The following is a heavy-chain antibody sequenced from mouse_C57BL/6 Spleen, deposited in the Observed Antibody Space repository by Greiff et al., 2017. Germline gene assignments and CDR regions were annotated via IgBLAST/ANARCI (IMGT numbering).Heavy chain of an antibody. CDR1: GFNIKDDY. J-gene: IGHJ4*01. CDR2: IDPENGDT. CDR3: TAGSSSNY. V-gene: IGHV14-4*01. D-gene: IGHD1-1*01. Sequence: VQLKESGAELVRPGASVKLSCTASGFNIKDDYMHWVKQRPEQGLEWIGWIDPENGDTEYASKFQGKATITADTSSNTAYLQLSSLTSEDTAVYYCTAGSSSNYWGQGTSVTVSS.